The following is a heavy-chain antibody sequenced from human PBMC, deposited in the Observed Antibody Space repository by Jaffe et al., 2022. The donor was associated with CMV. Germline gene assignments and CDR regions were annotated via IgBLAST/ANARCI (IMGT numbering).Heavy chain of an antibody. CDR3: ARDRLLGYCSSTSCLRGYYYYGMDV. Sequence: QVQLQESGPGLVKPSETLSLTCTVSGGSISSYYWSWIRQPAGKGLEWIGRIYTSGSTNYNPSLKSRVTMSVDTSKNQFSLKLSSVTAADTAVYYCARDRLLGYCSSTSCLRGYYYYGMDVWGQGTTVTVSS. J-gene: IGHJ6*02. V-gene: IGHV4-4*07. CDR2: IYTSGST. CDR1: GGSISSYY. D-gene: IGHD2-2*01.